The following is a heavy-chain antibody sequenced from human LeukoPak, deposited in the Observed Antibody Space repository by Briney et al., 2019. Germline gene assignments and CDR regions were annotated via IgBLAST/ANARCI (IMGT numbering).Heavy chain of an antibody. J-gene: IGHJ4*02. D-gene: IGHD1-7*01. CDR3: AKDQNNWNYGVDY. Sequence: GGSLRLSCAPSGFTSSNYAMSWVRQAPGEGLGWVSAMSGSGGSTYYADSVKGRFTISRDNSKNTLYLQMNSLRGEDTAEYYRAKDQNNWNYGVDYWGQGTLVSVSS. CDR1: GFTSSNYA. CDR2: MSGSGGST. V-gene: IGHV3-23*01.